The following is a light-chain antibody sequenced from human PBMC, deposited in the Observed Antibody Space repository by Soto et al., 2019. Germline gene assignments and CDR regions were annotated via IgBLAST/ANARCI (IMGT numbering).Light chain of an antibody. CDR1: QSLLHSNGYNY. CDR3: IEALQTPT. CDR2: LGS. J-gene: IGKJ1*01. Sequence: DIVMTQSPLSLPVTPGEPASISCRSSQSLLHSNGYNYLDWYLQKPGQSPQLLIYLGSNRASGVPDRFSGSGSGTYFTLKISRVEAEDVGVYYCIEALQTPTFGQGTKVEIK. V-gene: IGKV2-28*01.